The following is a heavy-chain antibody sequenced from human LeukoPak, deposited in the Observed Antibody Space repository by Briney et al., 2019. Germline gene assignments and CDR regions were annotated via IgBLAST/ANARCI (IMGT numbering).Heavy chain of an antibody. J-gene: IGHJ5*02. CDR3: ARDLDIVVVPAAMGS. CDR2: ISAYNGNT. CDR1: GYTFATYG. V-gene: IGHV1-18*01. D-gene: IGHD2-2*03. Sequence: ASVKVSCKASGYTFATYGISWVRQAPGQGLEWMGWISAYNGNTHYAQKLQGRVTMTTDTSTSTAYMELRSLRSDDTAVYYCARDLDIVVVPAAMGSWGQGTLVTVSS.